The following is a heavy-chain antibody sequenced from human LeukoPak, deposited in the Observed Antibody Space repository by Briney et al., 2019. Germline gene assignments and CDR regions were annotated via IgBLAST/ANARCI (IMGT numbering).Heavy chain of an antibody. J-gene: IGHJ4*02. CDR3: ARGGPRRYGSGSYYNGIPHYFDY. D-gene: IGHD3-10*01. Sequence: PSETLSLTCAVYGGSFSGYYWSWIRQPPGKGLEWIGEINHSGSTNYNPSLKSRVTISVDTSKNQFSLKLSSVTAADTAVYYCARGGPRRYGSGSYYNGIPHYFDYWGQGTLVTVSS. CDR1: GGSFSGYY. V-gene: IGHV4-34*01. CDR2: INHSGST.